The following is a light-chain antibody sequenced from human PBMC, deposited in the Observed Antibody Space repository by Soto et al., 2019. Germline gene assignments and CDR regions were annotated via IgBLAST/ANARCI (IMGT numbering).Light chain of an antibody. CDR1: QSISSH. J-gene: IGKJ2*01. CDR3: QHSYGAPYT. CDR2: EAS. V-gene: IGKV1-39*01. Sequence: IQMTQSPSSLSASIGDRVTITCRASQSISSHLNWYQQKPGKTPELLIYEASSLQSGVPSRFSGSGSGTDFTLTISTLQSVDFATYYCQHSYGAPYTFGQGTKLEIK.